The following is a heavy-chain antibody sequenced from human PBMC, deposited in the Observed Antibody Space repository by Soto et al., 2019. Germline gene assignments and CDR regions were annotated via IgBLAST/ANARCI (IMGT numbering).Heavy chain of an antibody. V-gene: IGHV4-59*01. CDR1: GGSISSYY. J-gene: IGHJ3*02. CDR2: IYYSGST. CDR3: ARGSGVSELRYFDWLANYDAFDI. D-gene: IGHD3-9*01. Sequence: HSETLSLTCTVSGGSISSYYWSWIRQPPGKGLEWIGYIYYSGSTNYNPSLKSRVTISVDTSKNQFSLKLSSVTAADTAVYYCARGSGVSELRYFDWLANYDAFDIWGQGTMVTVSS.